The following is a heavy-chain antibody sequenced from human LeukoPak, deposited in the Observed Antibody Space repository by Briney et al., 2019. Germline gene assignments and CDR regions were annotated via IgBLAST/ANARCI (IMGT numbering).Heavy chain of an antibody. J-gene: IGHJ3*02. D-gene: IGHD1-26*01. Sequence: PGGSLRLPCAASGFTFSDYYMSWIRQAPGKGLEWVSYISSSSSYTNYADSVKGRFTISRDNAKNSLYLQMNSLRAEDTAVYYCARCGVGATGNDAFDIWGQGTMVTVSS. V-gene: IGHV3-11*03. CDR3: ARCGVGATGNDAFDI. CDR2: ISSSSSYT. CDR1: GFTFSDYY.